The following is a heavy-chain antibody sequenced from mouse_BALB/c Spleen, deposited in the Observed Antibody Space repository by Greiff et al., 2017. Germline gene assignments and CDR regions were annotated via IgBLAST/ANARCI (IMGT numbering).Heavy chain of an antibody. D-gene: IGHD2-4*01. CDR2: ISSGSSTI. CDR1: GFTFSSFG. V-gene: IGHV5-17*02. CDR3: ARSRYYDYDGGTPYYAMDY. Sequence: DVHLVESGGGLVQPGGSRKLSCAASGFTFSSFGMHWVRQAPEKGLEWVAYISSGSSTIYYADTVKGRFTISRDNPKNTLFLQMTSLRSEDTAMYYCARSRYYDYDGGTPYYAMDYWGQGTSVTVSS. J-gene: IGHJ4*01.